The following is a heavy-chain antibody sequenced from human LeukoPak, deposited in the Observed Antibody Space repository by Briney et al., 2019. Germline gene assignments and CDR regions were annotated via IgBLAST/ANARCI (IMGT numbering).Heavy chain of an antibody. CDR2: IIPILGIA. Sequence: SVKVSCKASGGTFSSYAISWVRQAPGQGLEWMGRIIPILGIANYAQKFQGRVTITADKSTGTAYMELSSLRSEDTAVYYCARNNGRELCSSTSCYWDYYYYGMDVWGQGTTVTVSS. J-gene: IGHJ6*02. D-gene: IGHD2-2*01. CDR1: GGTFSSYA. V-gene: IGHV1-69*04. CDR3: ARNNGRELCSSTSCYWDYYYYGMDV.